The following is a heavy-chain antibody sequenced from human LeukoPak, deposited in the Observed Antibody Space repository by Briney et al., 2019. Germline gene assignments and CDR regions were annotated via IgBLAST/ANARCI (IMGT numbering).Heavy chain of an antibody. J-gene: IGHJ4*02. V-gene: IGHV3-33*01. Sequence: GGSLRLSCAASGFTFSHYGMHWVRQAPGKGLEWVAVIWYDGSNKYYADSVKGRFTISRDNAKNSLYLQMNSLRDEDTAVYYCARDHYGSGTTFDYWGQGTLVTVSS. CDR3: ARDHYGSGTTFDY. CDR2: IWYDGSNK. CDR1: GFTFSHYG. D-gene: IGHD3-10*01.